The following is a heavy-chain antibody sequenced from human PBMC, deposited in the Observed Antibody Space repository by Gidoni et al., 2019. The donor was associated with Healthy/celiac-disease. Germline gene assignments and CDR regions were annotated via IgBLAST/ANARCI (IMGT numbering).Heavy chain of an antibody. D-gene: IGHD5-18*01. CDR3: AKIRSYPGGY. J-gene: IGHJ4*02. CDR2: ISGSGGST. V-gene: IGHV3-23*01. CDR1: GFTFSSYA. Sequence: EVQLLESGGGWVQPGGSLSLSCAASGFTFSSYAMSWVRQAPGKGLEWVSAISGSGGSTYYADSVKGRFTISRDNSKNTLYLKMNSLRAEDTAVYYCAKIRSYPGGYWGQGTLVTVSS.